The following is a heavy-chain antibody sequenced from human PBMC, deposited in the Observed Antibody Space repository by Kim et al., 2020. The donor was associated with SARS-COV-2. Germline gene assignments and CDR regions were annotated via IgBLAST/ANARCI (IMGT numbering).Heavy chain of an antibody. CDR3: ATNNPYFDY. CDR2: T. Sequence: TYYADSVKSQFTIARDNSKNTLYRQMNSLRAEDTAVYYCATNNPYFDYWGQGTLVTVSS. J-gene: IGHJ4*02. V-gene: IGHV3-23*01.